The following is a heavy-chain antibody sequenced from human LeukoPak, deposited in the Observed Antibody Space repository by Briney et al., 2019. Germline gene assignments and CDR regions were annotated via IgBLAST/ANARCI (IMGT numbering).Heavy chain of an antibody. J-gene: IGHJ3*02. CDR2: IYYSGST. CDR3: ARDSLEYCSSTSCEESAFDI. Sequence: SETLSLTCTVSGGSFSSYYWSWIRRPPGKGLEWIGYIYYSGSTNYNPSLKSRVTISVDTSKNQFSLKLSSVTAADTAVYYCARDSLEYCSSTSCEESAFDIWGQGTMVTVSS. CDR1: GGSFSSYY. V-gene: IGHV4-59*01. D-gene: IGHD2-2*01.